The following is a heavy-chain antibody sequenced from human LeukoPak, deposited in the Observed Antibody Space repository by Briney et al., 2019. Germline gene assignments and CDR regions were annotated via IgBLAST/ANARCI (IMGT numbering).Heavy chain of an antibody. D-gene: IGHD6-13*01. J-gene: IGHJ4*02. V-gene: IGHV3-23*01. CDR1: GFTCSSYA. CDR3: AKKIMWQQLSYFDL. Sequence: GGSLRLSCAASGFTCSSYAMNWVRQAPGKGLEWVSGITGSGGNTDYADSVKGRFTNSRDNSKNTLYLQMNSLRAEDTAVYYCAKKIMWQQLSYFDLWGQGTLVTVSS. CDR2: ITGSGGNT.